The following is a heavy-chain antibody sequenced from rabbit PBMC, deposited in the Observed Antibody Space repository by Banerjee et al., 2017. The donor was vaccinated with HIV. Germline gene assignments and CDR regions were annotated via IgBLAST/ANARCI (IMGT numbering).Heavy chain of an antibody. CDR3: ARDEQASGGYVFNL. D-gene: IGHD1-1*01. V-gene: IGHV1S40*01. Sequence: QSLEESGGDLVKPGASLTLTCTASGFSFSNKYVMCWVRQAPGKGLEWIACINSSSRNAVYASWATGRFTISKTSSTTVTLQMTSLTAADTATYFCARDEQASGGYVFNLWGPGTLVTVS. CDR2: INSSSRNA. J-gene: IGHJ4*01. CDR1: GFSFSNKYV.